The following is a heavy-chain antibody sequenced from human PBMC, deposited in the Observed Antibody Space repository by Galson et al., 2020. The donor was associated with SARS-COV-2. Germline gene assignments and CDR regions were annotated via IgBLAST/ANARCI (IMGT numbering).Heavy chain of an antibody. V-gene: IGHV3-9*01. CDR2: ISWNSGSI. CDR1: GFTFDDYA. D-gene: IGHD2-21*02. Sequence: SLKISCAASGFTFDDYAMHWVRQAPGKGLEWVSGISWNSGSIGYADSVKGRFTISRDNAKNSLYLQMNSLRAEDTALYYCAKDMLGRRLRDCGGDCYSSPWFDPWGQGTLVTVSS. J-gene: IGHJ5*02. CDR3: AKDMLGRRLRDCGGDCYSSPWFDP.